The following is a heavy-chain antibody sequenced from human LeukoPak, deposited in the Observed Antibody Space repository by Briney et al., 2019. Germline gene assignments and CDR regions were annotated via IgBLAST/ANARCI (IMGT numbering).Heavy chain of an antibody. CDR1: GGSISSYY. D-gene: IGHD4-17*01. Sequence: PSETLSLTCTVSGGSISSYYWSWIRQPPGKGLEWTGYIYYTGSTNYNPSLKSRVTISVDTSKNQFSLKLSSVTAADTAVYYCARHDYGSFDYWGQGTLVTVSS. CDR2: IYYTGST. V-gene: IGHV4-59*08. J-gene: IGHJ4*02. CDR3: ARHDYGSFDY.